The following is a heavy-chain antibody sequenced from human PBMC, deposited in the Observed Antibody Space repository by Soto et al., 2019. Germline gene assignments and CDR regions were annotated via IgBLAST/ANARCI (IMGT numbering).Heavy chain of an antibody. Sequence: GGSLRLSCTASGFTFGDYAMSWVRQAPGKGLEWVGFIRSKAYGGTTEYAASVKGRFPISRDDSKIIAYLQLNSLKTEYTAVYYCTRVKDYYASSGYEESHDAFDIWGQGTMVAVSS. J-gene: IGHJ3*02. CDR3: TRVKDYYASSGYEESHDAFDI. CDR2: IRSKAYGGTT. D-gene: IGHD3-22*01. CDR1: GFTFGDYA. V-gene: IGHV3-49*04.